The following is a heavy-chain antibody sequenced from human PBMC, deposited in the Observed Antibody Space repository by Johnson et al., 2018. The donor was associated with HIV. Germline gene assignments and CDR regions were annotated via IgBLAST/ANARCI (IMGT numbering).Heavy chain of an antibody. CDR2: INWNGGST. CDR1: GFTFDDYG. D-gene: IGHD2-8*02. Sequence: EQLVESGGGVVRPGGSLRLSCAASGFTFDDYGMSWVRQAPGKGLEWVSGINWNGGSTGYADSVKGRFTISRDNAKNSLYLQMNSLRAEDTALYYCARGGDIVLVVYAMGHDAFDIWGQGTMVTVSS. V-gene: IGHV3-20*04. J-gene: IGHJ3*02. CDR3: ARGGDIVLVVYAMGHDAFDI.